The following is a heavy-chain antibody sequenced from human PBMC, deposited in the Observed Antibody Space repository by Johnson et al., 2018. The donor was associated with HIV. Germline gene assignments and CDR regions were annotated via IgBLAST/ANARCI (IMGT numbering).Heavy chain of an antibody. D-gene: IGHD3-16*01. J-gene: IGHJ3*02. CDR1: GFTFSSYA. Sequence: QVQLVESGGGVVQPGRSLRLSCAASGFTFSSYAMHWVRQAPGKGLEWVAVISYDGSNKYYADSVKGRFTISRDNSKNTLYLQMNSLRPEDTALYYCAKIRAFPGDLEAFDIWGQGTMVTVSS. CDR2: ISYDGSNK. V-gene: IGHV3-30-3*02. CDR3: AKIRAFPGDLEAFDI.